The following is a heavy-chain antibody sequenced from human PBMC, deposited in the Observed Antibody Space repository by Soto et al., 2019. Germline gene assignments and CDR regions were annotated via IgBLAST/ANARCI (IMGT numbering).Heavy chain of an antibody. Sequence: PGGSLRLSCAASGFTFTDHYMDWVRQAPGKGLEWVGRARNKVNSYIISYAASVKGRFIISRDDSKNSLYLQMNSLKTEDTAVYFCARLMGTSFDLWGRGTLVTVFS. CDR2: ARNKVNSYII. V-gene: IGHV3-72*01. CDR1: GFTFTDHY. CDR3: ARLMGTSFDL. J-gene: IGHJ4*02. D-gene: IGHD2-8*01.